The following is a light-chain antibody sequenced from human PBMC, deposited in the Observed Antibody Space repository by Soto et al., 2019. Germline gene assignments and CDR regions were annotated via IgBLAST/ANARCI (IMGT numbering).Light chain of an antibody. CDR2: QES. CDR3: QAWDSSTANVV. CDR1: KLGDKY. V-gene: IGLV3-1*01. Sequence: SYELTQPPSVSVSPGQTASITCSGDKLGDKYACWYQQKPGQSPVLVIYQESKRPSGIPERFSGSNSGNIATLTISGTQAMDEADYYCQAWDSSTANVVFGGGTKLTVL. J-gene: IGLJ2*01.